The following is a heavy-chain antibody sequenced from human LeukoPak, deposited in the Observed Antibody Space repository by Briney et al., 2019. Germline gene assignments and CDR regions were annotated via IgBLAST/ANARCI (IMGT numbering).Heavy chain of an antibody. Sequence: PGGSLRLSCAASGFTFNSYWMNWVRQAPGKGLQWVANINQDGSHEYYVDSVRGRFTISRDNAKNSLYLQVNSLRAEDTAVYYCARDNSRNDLEYWGQGTLVTVSS. CDR3: ARDNSRNDLEY. CDR1: GFTFNSYW. CDR2: INQDGSHE. V-gene: IGHV3-7*04. D-gene: IGHD1-1*01. J-gene: IGHJ4*02.